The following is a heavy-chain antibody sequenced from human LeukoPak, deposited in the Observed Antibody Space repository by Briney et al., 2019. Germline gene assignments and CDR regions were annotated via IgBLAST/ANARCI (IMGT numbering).Heavy chain of an antibody. CDR2: AGWAGGTT. CDR3: AKELDTMFFDY. V-gene: IGHV3-43*01. Sequence: GGSLRLSCATSGFNFHRYTIHWVRQAPGKGLEWVSLAGWAGGTTYYSDSVRGRFTISRDSGRNFVYLQMNSLTTNDTAFYFCAKELDTMFFDYWGQGALVTVSS. CDR1: GFNFHRYT. J-gene: IGHJ4*02. D-gene: IGHD3-10*02.